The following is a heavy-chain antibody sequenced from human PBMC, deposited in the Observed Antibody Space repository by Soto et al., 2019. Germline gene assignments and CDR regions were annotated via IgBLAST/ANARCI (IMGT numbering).Heavy chain of an antibody. CDR3: VRSGRDMAAPYYGMDV. CDR1: GYAFTDYY. V-gene: IGHV1-2*02. D-gene: IGHD2-15*01. CDR2: INSKSGGT. J-gene: IGHJ6*02. Sequence: QVQLVQSGAEVKKPGASVKVSCKASGYAFTDYYLHWVRQAPGQGLEWMGWINSKSGGTNLAQSFQGRVTMTRDTSISTTFLEVSGLTSDDTAIYYCVRSGRDMAAPYYGMDVWGQGTTVTVSS.